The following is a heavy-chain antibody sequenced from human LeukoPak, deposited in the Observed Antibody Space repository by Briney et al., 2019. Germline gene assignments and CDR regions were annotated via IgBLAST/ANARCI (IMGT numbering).Heavy chain of an antibody. D-gene: IGHD3-22*01. J-gene: IGHJ3*02. CDR2: IYTSGST. Sequence: SQTLSLTCTVSGGSISSGSYYWSWIRQPAGKGLEWIGRIYTSGSTNYNPSLKSRVTISVDTSKNQFSLKLSSVTAADTAVYYCARPQQSDSSGYYTDAFDIWGQGTMVTVSS. CDR1: GGSISSGSYY. CDR3: ARPQQSDSSGYYTDAFDI. V-gene: IGHV4-61*02.